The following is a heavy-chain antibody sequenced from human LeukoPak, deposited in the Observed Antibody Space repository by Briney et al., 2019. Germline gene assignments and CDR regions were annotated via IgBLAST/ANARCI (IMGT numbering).Heavy chain of an antibody. D-gene: IGHD6-13*01. J-gene: IGHJ4*02. CDR1: GFTFSDYY. V-gene: IGHV3-30*01. Sequence: PGGSLRLSCAASGFTFSDYYMSWIRQAPGKGLEWVAVISYDGSNKYYADSVKGRFTISRDNSKNTLYLQMNSLRAEDTAVYYCARGIAAAGTQNWGQGTLVTVSS. CDR3: ARGIAAAGTQN. CDR2: ISYDGSNK.